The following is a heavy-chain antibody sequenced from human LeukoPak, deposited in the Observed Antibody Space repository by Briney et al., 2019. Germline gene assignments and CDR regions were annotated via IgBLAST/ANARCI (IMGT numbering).Heavy chain of an antibody. V-gene: IGHV4-59*01. CDR3: ARVDDDAFDI. J-gene: IGHJ3*02. CDR1: GGSISSYY. CDR2: IFYSGST. Sequence: SETLSLTCTVSGGSISSYYWSWIRQPPGKGLEWIGYIFYSGSTNYNPSLKSRVTISVDTSKNQFSLKLSSVTAADTAVYYCARVDDDAFDIWGQGTMVTVSS.